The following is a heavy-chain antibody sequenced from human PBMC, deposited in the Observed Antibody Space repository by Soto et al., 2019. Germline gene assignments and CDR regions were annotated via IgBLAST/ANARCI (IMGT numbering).Heavy chain of an antibody. CDR3: ARTGWGYCSSTSCHTYYYYYYMDV. CDR2: IYPGDSDT. Sequence: GESLKISCKGSGYSFTSYWIGWVRQMPGKGLEWMGIIYPGDSDTRYSPSFQGQVTISADKSISTAYLQWSSLKASDTAMYYCARTGWGYCSSTSCHTYYYYYYMDVWGKGTTVTVSS. CDR1: GYSFTSYW. V-gene: IGHV5-51*01. D-gene: IGHD2-2*01. J-gene: IGHJ6*03.